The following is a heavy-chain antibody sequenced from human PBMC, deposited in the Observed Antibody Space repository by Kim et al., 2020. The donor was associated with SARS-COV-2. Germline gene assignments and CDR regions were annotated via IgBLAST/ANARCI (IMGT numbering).Heavy chain of an antibody. D-gene: IGHD3-10*01. CDR3: ARWSGGITMVRGGY. CDR2: ISSSSSYI. J-gene: IGHJ4*02. CDR1: GFTFSSYS. Sequence: GGSLRLSCAASGFTFSSYSMNWVRQAPGKGLEWVSSISSSSSYIYYADSVKGRFTISRDNAKNSLYLQMNSLRAEDTAVYYCARWSGGITMVRGGYWGQGTLVTVSS. V-gene: IGHV3-21*01.